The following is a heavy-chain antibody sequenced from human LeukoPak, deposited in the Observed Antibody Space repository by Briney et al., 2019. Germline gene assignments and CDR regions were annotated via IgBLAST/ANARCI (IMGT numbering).Heavy chain of an antibody. J-gene: IGHJ3*02. V-gene: IGHV3-7*01. D-gene: IGHD3-10*01. CDR2: IKQDGSEK. Sequence: AGGSLRLSCAASGFTFSSYWMSWVRQAPGKGLEWVANIKQDGSEKYYVDSVKGRFTLSRDNAKNSLYLQMNSLRAEDTAVYYCARDGWFGVRGAFDIWGQGTMVTVSS. CDR1: GFTFSSYW. CDR3: ARDGWFGVRGAFDI.